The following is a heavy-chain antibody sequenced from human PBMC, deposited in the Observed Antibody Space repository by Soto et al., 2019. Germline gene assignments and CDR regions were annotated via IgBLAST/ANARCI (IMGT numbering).Heavy chain of an antibody. D-gene: IGHD3-22*01. J-gene: IGHJ4*02. CDR2: IYSGGST. CDR3: ARDMKYGGSGPTGPGGGVDY. Sequence: EVQLVESGGGLVQPGGSLRLSCAASGFTVSSNYMSWVRQAPGKGLEWVSVIYSGGSTYYADSVKGRFTISRHNSKNTLYIQMNRLRAEDTAVYYCARDMKYGGSGPTGPGGGVDYWGQGTLVTVSS. V-gene: IGHV3-53*04. CDR1: GFTVSSNY.